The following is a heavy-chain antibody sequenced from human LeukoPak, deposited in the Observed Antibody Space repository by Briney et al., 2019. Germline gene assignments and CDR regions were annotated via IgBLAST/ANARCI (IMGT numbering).Heavy chain of an antibody. CDR1: GYTFTSYG. V-gene: IGHV1-18*01. CDR2: ISVYNGNT. Sequence: GASVKVSCKASGYTFTSYGISWVRQAPGQGLEWMGWISVYNGNTNYAQKLQGRVTMTTDTSTSTAYMELRSLRSDDPAVYYCAGYFGTAMSSSGWFDPWGQGTLVSVSS. J-gene: IGHJ5*02. CDR3: AGYFGTAMSSSGWFDP. D-gene: IGHD5-18*01.